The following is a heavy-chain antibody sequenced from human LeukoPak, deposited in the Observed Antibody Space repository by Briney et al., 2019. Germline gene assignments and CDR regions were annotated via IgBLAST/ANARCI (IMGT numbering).Heavy chain of an antibody. CDR3: AKDRNSGAWGGWYFDL. V-gene: IGHV3-23*01. D-gene: IGHD3-16*01. Sequence: GGSLRLSCAASGFTFSSYAMSWVRQAPGKGLEWVSAISGSGGSTYYADSVKGRFTISRDNSKNTLYLQMNSLRAEDTAVYYCAKDRNSGAWGGWYFDLWGRGTLVTVSS. CDR2: ISGSGGST. CDR1: GFTFSSYA. J-gene: IGHJ2*01.